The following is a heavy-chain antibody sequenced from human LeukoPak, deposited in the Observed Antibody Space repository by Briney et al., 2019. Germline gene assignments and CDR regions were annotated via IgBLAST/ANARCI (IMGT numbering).Heavy chain of an antibody. D-gene: IGHD7-27*01. J-gene: IGHJ4*02. CDR2: IYHTGST. CDR3: ASRKLGNDY. V-gene: IGHV4-59*02. Sequence: PSETLSLTCTISGGSVSDYYWSWIRQSPGKGLEWIGYIYHTGSTSYSPSLKSRATISADTSQKQFSLKLSSVTAADTAVYYCASRKLGNDYWGQGTLVTVSS. CDR1: GGSVSDYY.